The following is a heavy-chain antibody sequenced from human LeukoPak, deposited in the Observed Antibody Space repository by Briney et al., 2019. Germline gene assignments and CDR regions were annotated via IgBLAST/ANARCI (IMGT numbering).Heavy chain of an antibody. CDR2: VYYSGST. CDR1: GGSISSYY. J-gene: IGHJ5*02. CDR3: ARHERLAWFDP. Sequence: PSETLSLTCTVSGGSISSYYWSWMRQPPAKGLDWIGYVYYSGSTNYNPSLKSRVTISVDTSKNQFSLKLSSVTAADTAVYYCARHERLAWFDPWGQGTLVTVSS. V-gene: IGHV4-59*08.